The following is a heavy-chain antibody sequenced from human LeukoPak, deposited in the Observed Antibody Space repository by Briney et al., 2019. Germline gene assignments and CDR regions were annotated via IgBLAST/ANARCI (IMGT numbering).Heavy chain of an antibody. CDR2: MNPNSGNT. CDR3: ARGPPNYGDYWFDP. Sequence: ASVKVSCKASGYTFTSYDINWVRQATGQGLEWMGWMNPNSGNTGYAQKFQGRVTITRNTSISTAYMELSSLRSEDTAVYYCARGPPNYGDYWFDPWGQGTLVTVSS. V-gene: IGHV1-8*01. D-gene: IGHD4-17*01. CDR1: GYTFTSYD. J-gene: IGHJ5*02.